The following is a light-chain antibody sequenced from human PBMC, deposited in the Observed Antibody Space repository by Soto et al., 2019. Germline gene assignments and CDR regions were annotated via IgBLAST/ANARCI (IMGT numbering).Light chain of an antibody. CDR3: QQYKKWPPWT. CDR1: QNVNSK. Sequence: EIVMTQSPATLSASPGERATLSCRASQNVNSKLAWYQHKPGQAPRLLIYETSTRATGIPARFSGSGSGTEFTLTISSLQSEDYAVYYCQQYKKWPPWTFGQGTKVEI. V-gene: IGKV3-15*01. J-gene: IGKJ1*01. CDR2: ETS.